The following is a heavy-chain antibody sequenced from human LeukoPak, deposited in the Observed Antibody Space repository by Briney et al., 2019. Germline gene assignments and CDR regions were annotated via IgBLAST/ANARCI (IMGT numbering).Heavy chain of an antibody. D-gene: IGHD3-9*01. CDR2: ISSSGSTI. J-gene: IGHJ3*02. CDR3: ARVYSDILTGYMGAGAFDI. V-gene: IGHV3-11*01. CDR1: GFTFSDYY. Sequence: GGSLRLARAASGFTFSDYYMSWIRQAPGKGLEWVSYISSSGSTIYYADSVKGRFTISRDNAKNSLYLQMNSLRAEDTAVYYCARVYSDILTGYMGAGAFDIWGQGTIVTVSS.